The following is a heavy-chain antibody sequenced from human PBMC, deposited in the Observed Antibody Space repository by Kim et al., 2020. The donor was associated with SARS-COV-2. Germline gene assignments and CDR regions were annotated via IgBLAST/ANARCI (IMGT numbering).Heavy chain of an antibody. Sequence: GGSLRLSCAASGFTFSSYAMSWVRQAPGKGLEWVSAISGSGGSTYYADSVKGRFTISRDNSKNTLYLQMNSLRAEDTAVYYCAKAMIVVVNLYGMDVWGQGTTVTVSS. CDR2: ISGSGGST. D-gene: IGHD3-22*01. CDR1: GFTFSSYA. J-gene: IGHJ6*02. CDR3: AKAMIVVVNLYGMDV. V-gene: IGHV3-23*01.